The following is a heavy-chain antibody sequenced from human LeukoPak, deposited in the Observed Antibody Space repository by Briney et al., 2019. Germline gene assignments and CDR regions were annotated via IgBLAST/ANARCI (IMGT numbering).Heavy chain of an antibody. Sequence: GGSLRLSCAASGFTFSSNAMSWVRQAPGKGLEWVSAISGSGGSTYYADSVKGRFTISRDNSKNTLYLQMNSLRAEDTAVYFCANNGRPGYSYGYADYWGQGTLVTVSS. V-gene: IGHV3-23*01. CDR3: ANNGRPGYSYGYADY. CDR2: ISGSGGST. J-gene: IGHJ4*02. CDR1: GFTFSSNA. D-gene: IGHD5-18*01.